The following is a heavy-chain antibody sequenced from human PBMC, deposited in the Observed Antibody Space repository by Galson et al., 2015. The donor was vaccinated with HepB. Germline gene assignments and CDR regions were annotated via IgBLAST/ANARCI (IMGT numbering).Heavy chain of an antibody. CDR3: AGSGAYSGTYYAGMDV. D-gene: IGHD1-26*01. V-gene: IGHV3-23*01. J-gene: IGHJ6*02. CDR1: RFTFSSYA. Sequence: SLRLSCAATRFTFSSYAMSWVRLAPGKGLEWVSAVSSRGESTYYADSVRGRFAISRDDSRNTLYRHMTSLRAEDTAIYYCAGSGAYSGTYYAGMDVWGQGTTVTVSS. CDR2: VSSRGEST.